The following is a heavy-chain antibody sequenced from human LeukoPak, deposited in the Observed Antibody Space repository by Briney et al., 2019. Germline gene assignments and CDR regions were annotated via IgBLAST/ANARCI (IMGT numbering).Heavy chain of an antibody. J-gene: IGHJ4*02. Sequence: PGTSLRLSCAATGFTFSHYGIHWVRQAPGKGLEWVAVMSYDGNHKLYADSVKGRFIVSRNNSKNTLDLQMNSLRPEDSGIYYCAKDARSYCSYTYGSFDYWGQGTLVTVSS. CDR1: GFTFSHYG. CDR3: AKDARSYCSYTYGSFDY. V-gene: IGHV3-30*18. CDR2: MSYDGNHK. D-gene: IGHD2-15*01.